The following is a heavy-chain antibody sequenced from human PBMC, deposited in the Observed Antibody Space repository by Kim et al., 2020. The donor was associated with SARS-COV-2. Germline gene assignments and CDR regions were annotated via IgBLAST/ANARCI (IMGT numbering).Heavy chain of an antibody. Sequence: GGSLRLSCAASGFTFSSYAMSWVRQAPGKGLEWVSAISGSGGSTYYADSVKGRFTISRDNSKNTLYLQMNSLRAEDTAVYYCAILPVGYYDSSGLGSFDYWGQGTLVTVSS. V-gene: IGHV3-23*01. CDR3: AILPVGYYDSSGLGSFDY. J-gene: IGHJ4*02. CDR1: GFTFSSYA. CDR2: ISGSGGST. D-gene: IGHD3-22*01.